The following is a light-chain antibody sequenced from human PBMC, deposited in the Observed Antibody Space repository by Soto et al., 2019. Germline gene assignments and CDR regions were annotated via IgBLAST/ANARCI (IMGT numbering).Light chain of an antibody. CDR3: QQYYGTPLT. CDR1: QSVLFSSNNKNY. CDR2: WAS. V-gene: IGKV4-1*01. J-gene: IGKJ1*01. Sequence: DIVMTQSPDSLAVSLGERVTINCKSSQSVLFSSNNKNYLAWYQQKPGQPPKLLIYWASTRESGVPDRFSGSGSGTDFTLTISSLQAEDVAVYYCQQYYGTPLTFGQGTKVEIK.